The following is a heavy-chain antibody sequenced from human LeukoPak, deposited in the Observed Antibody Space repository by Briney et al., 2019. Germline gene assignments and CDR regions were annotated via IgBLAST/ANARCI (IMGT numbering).Heavy chain of an antibody. V-gene: IGHV4-59*01. CDR1: GGSMRSYY. CDR3: ARGDEASISAARFDP. Sequence: PSETLSLTCTVSGGSMRSYYWSWVRQSPGKGLEWIGYIYYSGKTNYNPSLESRVTISVDTSKNQFSLNLSSVTAPDTAVYYCARGDEASISAARFDPWGQGILVTVSS. D-gene: IGHD6-13*01. CDR2: IYYSGKT. J-gene: IGHJ5*02.